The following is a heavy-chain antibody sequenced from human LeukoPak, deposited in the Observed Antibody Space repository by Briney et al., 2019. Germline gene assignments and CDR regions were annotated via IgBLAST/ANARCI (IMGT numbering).Heavy chain of an antibody. Sequence: GGSLRLSCVASGFTFSNYWMTWVRQAPGKGLEWVANIKQDGSEKYFVDSVRGRFTISRDNAKDSLYLQMNSLRAEDTAVYYCARGLPYSISDYWGQGTLVSVSS. V-gene: IGHV3-7*05. CDR2: IKQDGSEK. D-gene: IGHD6-13*01. J-gene: IGHJ4*02. CDR3: ARGLPYSISDY. CDR1: GFTFSNYW.